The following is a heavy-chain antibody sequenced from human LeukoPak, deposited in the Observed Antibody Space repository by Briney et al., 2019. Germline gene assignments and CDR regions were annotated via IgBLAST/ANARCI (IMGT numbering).Heavy chain of an antibody. CDR2: IIPIFGTA. V-gene: IGHV1-69*06. J-gene: IGHJ4*02. CDR3: ASDPTGYSGYDLGY. Sequence: EASVKVSCKASGGTFSSYAISWVRQAPGQGFEWMGRIIPIFGTANYAQKFQGRVTITADKSTSTAYMELSSLRSEDTAVYYCASDPTGYSGYDLGYWGKGTLVTVSS. D-gene: IGHD5-12*01. CDR1: GGTFSSYA.